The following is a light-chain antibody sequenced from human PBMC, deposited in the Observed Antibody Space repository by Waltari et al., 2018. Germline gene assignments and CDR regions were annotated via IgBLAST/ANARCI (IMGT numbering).Light chain of an antibody. J-gene: IGLJ2*01. V-gene: IGLV1-44*01. CDR3: ASWDNSLNVVV. CDR2: SNN. CDR1: SPHIGTET. Sequence: QSVLTQPPSSSVTPGQRVTISCSGSSPHIGTETVTWYQQLPGPAPTPLIYSNNQRPSGVPDRFSGSKSGTSASLDISGLQPEDEADYYCASWDNSLNVVVFGGGTKLTVL.